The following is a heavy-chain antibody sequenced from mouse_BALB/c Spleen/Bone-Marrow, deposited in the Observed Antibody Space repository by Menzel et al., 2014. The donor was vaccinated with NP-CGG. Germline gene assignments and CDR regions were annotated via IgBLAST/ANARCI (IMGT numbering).Heavy chain of an antibody. CDR2: IGDSGVT. CDR1: GFSLSNYA. J-gene: IGHJ2*01. D-gene: IGHD1-1*01. CDR3: ARDGSIGHLGYYFYL. Sequence: LEESGGRLVTPGTSLTLTCTASGFSLSNYAMTWVRQAPGKGLDWIGTIGDSGVTHYANWAKGRFTISKAPTTVDLSITSPTTEDTATYFCARDGSIGHLGYYFYLWGQGTLVTVSS. V-gene: IGHV5-6-5*01.